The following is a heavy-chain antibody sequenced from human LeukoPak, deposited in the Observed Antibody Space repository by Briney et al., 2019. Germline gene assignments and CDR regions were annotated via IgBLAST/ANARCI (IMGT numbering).Heavy chain of an antibody. D-gene: IGHD3-10*01. CDR1: GYSISSGYY. V-gene: IGHV4-38-2*01. CDR2: IYHSGST. J-gene: IGHJ4*02. CDR3: ARYITMVRGVIPFDY. Sequence: SETLSLTCAVSGYSISSGYYWGWIRQPPGKGLEWIGSIYHSGSTYYNPSLKSRVTISVDTSKNQFSLKLSSVTAPDTAVYYCARYITMVRGVIPFDYWGQGTLVTVSS.